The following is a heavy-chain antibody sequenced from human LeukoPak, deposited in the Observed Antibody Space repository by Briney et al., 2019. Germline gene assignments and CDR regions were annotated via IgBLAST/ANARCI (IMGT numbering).Heavy chain of an antibody. CDR2: IYSGGST. J-gene: IGHJ4*02. V-gene: IGHV3-53*01. CDR3: ARGSDY. CDR1: GFTVSSIY. Sequence: GGSLRLSCAASGFTVSSIYMTWVRQAPGKRLEWISVIYSGGSTYYADSVKGRFTISRDNSKNMLYLQMNSLRAEDTAMYYCARGSDYWGQGTLVTVSS.